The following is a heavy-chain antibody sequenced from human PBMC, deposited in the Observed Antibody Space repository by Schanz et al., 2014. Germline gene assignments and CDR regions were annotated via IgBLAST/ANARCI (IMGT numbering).Heavy chain of an antibody. CDR1: GFTVSNSY. CDR3: ARDGDFDY. CDR2: IYSSGST. Sequence: DVQLVDSGGGLVQPGGSLRLSCAASGFTVSNSYIHWVRQAPGKGLEWVSTIYSSGSTYYADSVRGRFTISRDNSMNTVYLQMNSLRSDDAAVYYCARDGDFDYWGQGTLXTVSS. J-gene: IGHJ4*02. V-gene: IGHV3-53*04.